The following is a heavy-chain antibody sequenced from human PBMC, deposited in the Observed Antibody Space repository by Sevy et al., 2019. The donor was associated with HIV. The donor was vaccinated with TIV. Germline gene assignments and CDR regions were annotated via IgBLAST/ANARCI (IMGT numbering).Heavy chain of an antibody. V-gene: IGHV4-59*01. CDR2: IYFTGNT. CDR1: GGSISSYF. CDR3: ARDSTTRPGVLDY. Sequence: SETLSLTCSVSGGSISSYFWTWVRQSPGKGLEWIGNIYFTGNTDYSPSLKSRVTLSLDTSKIQFSLTLKSVTAADTAIYFCARDSTTRPGVLDYWGQGTLVTVSS. D-gene: IGHD1-1*01. J-gene: IGHJ4*02.